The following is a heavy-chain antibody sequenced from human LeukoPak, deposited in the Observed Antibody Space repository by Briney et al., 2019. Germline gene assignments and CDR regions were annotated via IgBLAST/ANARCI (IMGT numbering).Heavy chain of an antibody. D-gene: IGHD6-13*01. J-gene: IGHJ4*02. CDR3: ARSPIAAAGTVFDY. CDR1: GFTFSDYY. CDR2: ISSSGSTI. V-gene: IGHV3-11*04. Sequence: GGSLRLSCAASGFTFSDYYMSWIRQAPGKGLEWVSYISSSGSTIYYADSVKGRSTISRDNAKNSLYLQMNSLRAEDTAVYYCARSPIAAAGTVFDYWGQGTLVTVSS.